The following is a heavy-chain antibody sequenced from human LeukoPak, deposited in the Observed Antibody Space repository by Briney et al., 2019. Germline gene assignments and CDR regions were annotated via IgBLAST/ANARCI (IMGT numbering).Heavy chain of an antibody. CDR1: GGSFSGYY. V-gene: IGHV4-34*01. CDR3: ARTLYYYGSGSTGQHPDY. Sequence: SETLSLTCAVYGGSFSGYYWSWIRQPPGKGLEWIGEINHSGSTSYNPSLKSRVTISVDTSKNQFSLKLSSVTAADTAVYYCARTLYYYGSGSTGQHPDYWGQGTLVTVSS. J-gene: IGHJ4*02. D-gene: IGHD3-10*01. CDR2: INHSGST.